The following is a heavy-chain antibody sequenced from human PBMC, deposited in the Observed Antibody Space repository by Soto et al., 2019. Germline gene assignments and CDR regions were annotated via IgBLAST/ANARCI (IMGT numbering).Heavy chain of an antibody. Sequence: EVQLLESGGGLVQPGGSLRLSCAASGFTFSNYAMNWVRQAPGKGLEWVSTISGSGGSTYYADSVKGRFTISRDNSKNTLYLQMNSLRAEDTAVYYCAKDRMITFGGIIAQATFDYWGQGTLVTVSS. V-gene: IGHV3-23*01. CDR2: ISGSGGST. CDR3: AKDRMITFGGIIAQATFDY. D-gene: IGHD3-16*02. J-gene: IGHJ4*02. CDR1: GFTFSNYA.